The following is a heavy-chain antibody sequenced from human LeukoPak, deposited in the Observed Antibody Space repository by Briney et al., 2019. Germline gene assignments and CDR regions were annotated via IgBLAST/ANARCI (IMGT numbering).Heavy chain of an antibody. CDR3: ARPLMYYYGSETYFWFEP. J-gene: IGHJ5*02. Sequence: GGSLRLSCEASGFTFSTQWMSWVRQAPGKGLEWVANIKQDGSEQYYVDSVKGRFTISRDNAKNSLSLQMNSMRAEDTAVYYCARPLMYYYGSETYFWFEPWGQGTLVTVSS. CDR1: GFTFSTQW. V-gene: IGHV3-7*01. CDR2: IKQDGSEQ. D-gene: IGHD3-10*01.